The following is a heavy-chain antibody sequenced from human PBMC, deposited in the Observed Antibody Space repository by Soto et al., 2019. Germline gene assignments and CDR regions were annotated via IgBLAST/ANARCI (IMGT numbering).Heavy chain of an antibody. J-gene: IGHJ3*02. CDR3: ARYRRHGGSYDAFDI. CDR2: IKQDGSEK. CDR1: GFTFSSYW. D-gene: IGHD4-17*01. V-gene: IGHV3-7*01. Sequence: GGSLRLSCAASGFTFSSYWMSWVRQAPGKGLEWVANIKQDGSEKYYVDSVKGRFTISRDNAKNSLYLQMNSLRAEDTAVYYCARYRRHGGSYDAFDIWGQGTMVTVSS.